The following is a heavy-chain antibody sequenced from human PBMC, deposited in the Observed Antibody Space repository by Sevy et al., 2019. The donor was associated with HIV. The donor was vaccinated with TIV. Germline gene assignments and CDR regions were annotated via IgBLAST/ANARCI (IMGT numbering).Heavy chain of an antibody. J-gene: IGHJ4*02. CDR3: AKEYTSGYS. D-gene: IGHD3-22*01. CDR1: GFTFSSYV. CDR2: ISGSGGST. Sequence: GGSLRLSCAASGFTFSSYVLSWVRQAPGKGLEWVSTISGSGGSTYYADSVKGRFSISRDNSKNTMYREMNSLRAEDTAVYYCAKEYTSGYSWGQGTLVTVSS. V-gene: IGHV3-23*01.